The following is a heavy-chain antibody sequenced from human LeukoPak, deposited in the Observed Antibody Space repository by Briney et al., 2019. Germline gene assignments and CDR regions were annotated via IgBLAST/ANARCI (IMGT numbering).Heavy chain of an antibody. CDR1: GFTFTGYY. J-gene: IGHJ4*01. D-gene: IGHD3-16*01. V-gene: IGHV1-2*02. Sequence: ASVKVSCKASGFTFTGYYMHWVRQAPGQGVEWLGWINPNSGGTNYAQKFHGRVTMTRDTSVNTAYLELSRLRSDDTAVYYCARDRLPGGSYLDYWGHGTLVTVSS. CDR2: INPNSGGT. CDR3: ARDRLPGGSYLDY.